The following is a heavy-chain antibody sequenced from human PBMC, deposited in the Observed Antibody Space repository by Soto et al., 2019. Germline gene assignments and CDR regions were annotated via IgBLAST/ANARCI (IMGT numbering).Heavy chain of an antibody. CDR2: IYDNGII. J-gene: IGHJ6*02. Sequence: SETLSLTCNVSGGSISGGRYYWNWIRQHPGKGLEWIGNIYDNGIIYYNPSLKSRVIISEDTSKNQFSLRLSSVTAADTAVYYCTRDRGFGMDVWGQGTTVTVSS. CDR3: TRDRGFGMDV. V-gene: IGHV4-31*03. CDR1: GGSISGGRYY.